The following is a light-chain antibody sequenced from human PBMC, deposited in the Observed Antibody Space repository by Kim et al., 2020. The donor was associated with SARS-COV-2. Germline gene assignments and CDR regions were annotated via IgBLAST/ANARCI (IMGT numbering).Light chain of an antibody. CDR1: QGISSY. Sequence: IQLTQSPSSLSASIGDRVTITCRASQGISSYLAWYQQKPGKAPKILIYDATTLQSGVPSRFSGSGSGTDFTLTISSLQPEDFATYYCQQLNSYPTFGQGTKLEI. CDR3: QQLNSYPT. J-gene: IGKJ2*01. V-gene: IGKV1-9*01. CDR2: DAT.